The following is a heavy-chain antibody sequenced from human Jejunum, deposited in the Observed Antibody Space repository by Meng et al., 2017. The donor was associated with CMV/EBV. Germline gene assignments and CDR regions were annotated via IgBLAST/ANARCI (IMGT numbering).Heavy chain of an antibody. J-gene: IGHJ4*02. Sequence: ADSGFTFSSFALSWVRQAPGKGLEWVSTISGSGGTTYYADSVKGRFTISRDNSKDTLYLQMNSLRAEDTAVYYCAKEDYSNDFDYWGQGTLVTVSS. V-gene: IGHV3-23*01. CDR1: GFTFSSFA. CDR3: AKEDYSNDFDY. D-gene: IGHD4-11*01. CDR2: ISGSGGTT.